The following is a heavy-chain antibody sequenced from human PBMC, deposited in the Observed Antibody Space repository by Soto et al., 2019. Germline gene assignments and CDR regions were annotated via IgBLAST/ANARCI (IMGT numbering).Heavy chain of an antibody. J-gene: IGHJ4*02. Sequence: SETLSLTCTVSGGSISSSSYYWGWIRQPPGKGLEWIGSIYYSGSTYYNPSLKSRVTISVDTSKNQFSLKLSSVTAADTAVYYCARSPAMVRGVYYFDYWGQGTLVTVSS. CDR3: ARSPAMVRGVYYFDY. V-gene: IGHV4-39*01. CDR2: IYYSGST. D-gene: IGHD3-10*01. CDR1: GGSISSSSYY.